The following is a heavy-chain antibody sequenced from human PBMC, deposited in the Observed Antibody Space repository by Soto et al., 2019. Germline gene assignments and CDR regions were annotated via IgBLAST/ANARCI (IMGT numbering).Heavy chain of an antibody. D-gene: IGHD6-13*01. CDR3: AREKPYSSSWYHDY. J-gene: IGHJ4*02. Sequence: QVQLQQWGAGLLKPSETLSLTCAVYGGSFSGYYWSWNRQPPGKGLEWIGEINHSGSTNYNPSLKSRVTISVDTSKNQFSLNLISVTAADTAVYYCAREKPYSSSWYHDYWGQGTLVTVSS. CDR2: INHSGST. V-gene: IGHV4-34*01. CDR1: GGSFSGYY.